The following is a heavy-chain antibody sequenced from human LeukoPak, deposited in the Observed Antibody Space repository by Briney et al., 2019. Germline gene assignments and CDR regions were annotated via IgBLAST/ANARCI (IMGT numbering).Heavy chain of an antibody. CDR1: GYTFTGYY. J-gene: IGHJ3*02. D-gene: IGHD2-21*02. CDR3: ARGISVVVTANLLDAFDI. CDR2: INPNSGGT. Sequence: ASVKVSCKASGYTFTGYYMHWVRQAPGQGLEWMGWINPNSGGTNYAQKFQGWVTMTRDTSISTAYMELSRLRSDDTAVSYCARGISVVVTANLLDAFDIWGQGTMVTVSS. V-gene: IGHV1-2*04.